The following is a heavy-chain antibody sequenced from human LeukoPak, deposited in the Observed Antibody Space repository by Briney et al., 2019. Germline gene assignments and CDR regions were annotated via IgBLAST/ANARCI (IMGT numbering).Heavy chain of an antibody. Sequence: SETLSLTCAVYGGSFSGYYWSWIRQPPGKGLEWIGEINHSGSTNYNPSLKSRVTISVDTSKNQFSLKLSSVTAADTAVYYCARGLPGYCSGGSCYTYFDYWGQGTLVTVSS. D-gene: IGHD2-15*01. CDR2: INHSGST. J-gene: IGHJ4*02. CDR3: ARGLPGYCSGGSCYTYFDY. V-gene: IGHV4-34*01. CDR1: GGSFSGYY.